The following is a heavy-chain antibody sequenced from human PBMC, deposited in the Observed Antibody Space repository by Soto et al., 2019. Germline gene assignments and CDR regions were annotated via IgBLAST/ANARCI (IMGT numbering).Heavy chain of an antibody. D-gene: IGHD2-8*01. V-gene: IGHV3-11*06. Sequence: GESLKISCAASGFTFSDYYMSWIRQAPGKGLEWVSYISSSSSYTNYADSVKGRFTISRDNAKNSMYLQMNRLRAEDTAVYYCARDPSGCTNGVCPYYYYYGMDVWGQGTTVTVSS. CDR1: GFTFSDYY. J-gene: IGHJ6*02. CDR3: ARDPSGCTNGVCPYYYYYGMDV. CDR2: ISSSSSYT.